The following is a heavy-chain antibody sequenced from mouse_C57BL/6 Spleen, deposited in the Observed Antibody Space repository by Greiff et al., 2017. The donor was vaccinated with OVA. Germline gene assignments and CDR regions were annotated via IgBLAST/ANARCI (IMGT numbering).Heavy chain of an antibody. V-gene: IGHV7-3*01. CDR3: ASVDSSGYGNY. Sequence: EVQVVESGGGLVQPGGSLSLSCAASGFTFTDYYMSWVRQPPGKALEWLGFIRNKANGYTTEYSASVKGRFTISRDNSQSILYLQMNALRAEDSATYYCASVDSSGYGNYWGQGTTLTVSS. CDR2: IRNKANGYTT. D-gene: IGHD3-2*02. J-gene: IGHJ2*01. CDR1: GFTFTDYY.